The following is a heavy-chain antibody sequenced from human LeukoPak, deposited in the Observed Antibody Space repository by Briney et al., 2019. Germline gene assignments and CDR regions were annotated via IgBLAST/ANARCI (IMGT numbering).Heavy chain of an antibody. CDR2: ISGSGSLI. Sequence: GGSLRLSCAAPGFTFSDYAMNWVCQAPGKGLEWLSYISGSGSLIYYADSVKGRFTVSRDNAKNSLYLQMNSLRDEDTAVYYCARISGVERRTWGQGTLVTVSS. V-gene: IGHV3-48*02. J-gene: IGHJ5*02. CDR1: GFTFSDYA. CDR3: ARISGVERRT. D-gene: IGHD1-1*01.